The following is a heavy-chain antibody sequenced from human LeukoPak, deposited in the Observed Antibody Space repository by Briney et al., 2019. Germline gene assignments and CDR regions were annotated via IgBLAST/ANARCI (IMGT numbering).Heavy chain of an antibody. D-gene: IGHD3-22*01. V-gene: IGHV1-69*04. J-gene: IGHJ4*02. CDR1: GGTFSSYA. Sequence: GASVKVCCKASGGTFSSYAIRWVRQAPGQGLEWMGRIIAILVIASYAQKFQGRVTITADKSTSTAYMELSSLRSEDTAVYYCARVRRGGYYFSYWGQGTLVTVSS. CDR2: IIAILVIA. CDR3: ARVRRGGYYFSY.